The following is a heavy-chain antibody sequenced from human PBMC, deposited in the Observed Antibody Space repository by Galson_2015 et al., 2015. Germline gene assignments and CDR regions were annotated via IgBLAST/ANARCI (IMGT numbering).Heavy chain of an antibody. CDR1: GYIFATYW. CDR3: AIHLSVSRIAPSAF. CDR2: VHPADSDT. D-gene: IGHD5/OR15-5a*01. V-gene: IGHV5-51*01. Sequence: QSGAEVTKPGESLKISCKGSGYIFATYWLAWVRQMPGKGLEWMGVVHPADSDTKYSPSFQGQVTISVDKSLRTAYLQWNSLKASDTAMYYCAIHLSVSRIAPSAFWGQGTLVTVSS. J-gene: IGHJ4*02.